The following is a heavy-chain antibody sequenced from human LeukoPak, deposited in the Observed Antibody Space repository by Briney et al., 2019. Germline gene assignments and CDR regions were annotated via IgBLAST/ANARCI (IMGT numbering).Heavy chain of an antibody. J-gene: IGHJ4*02. CDR3: ARGGYYGSGSPPSLYFDY. V-gene: IGHV3-30-3*01. Sequence: GGSLRLSCAASGFTFRNYVIHWVRQASGKGLEWVAVTSSDLNVKLYADSVKGRFTISRDNSRSTLYLQMNSLRPEDTAIYYCARGGYYGSGSPPSLYFDYWGQGTLVTVSS. CDR2: TSSDLNVK. CDR1: GFTFRNYV. D-gene: IGHD3-10*01.